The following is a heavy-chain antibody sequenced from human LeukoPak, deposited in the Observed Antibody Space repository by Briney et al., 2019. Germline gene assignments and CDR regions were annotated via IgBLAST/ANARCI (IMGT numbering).Heavy chain of an antibody. CDR2: IRGGGAGA. D-gene: IGHD2-8*01. Sequence: PGGSLRLSCAASGFTFSNFAMAWVRQVPEKGLEWVSFIRGGGAGAHYADSVRGRFTISRDNSKNTLYLEMNSLRADDTAVYYCAKASYTYGNDAFDIWSQGTKVTVSS. CDR1: GFTFSNFA. CDR3: AKASYTYGNDAFDI. V-gene: IGHV3-23*01. J-gene: IGHJ3*02.